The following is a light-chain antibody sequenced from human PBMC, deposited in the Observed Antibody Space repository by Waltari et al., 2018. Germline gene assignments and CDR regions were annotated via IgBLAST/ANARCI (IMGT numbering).Light chain of an antibody. Sequence: DIQMTQSPSSLSASVGDRVTITCRASQTIGTYLIWYQQKPGKAPRLLIYAASSLESGVPSRFSGSGSGTEFTLTISSLQPEDFATYYCQQSYNTPRTFGQGTKVEIK. V-gene: IGKV1-39*01. CDR2: AAS. J-gene: IGKJ1*01. CDR1: QTIGTY. CDR3: QQSYNTPRT.